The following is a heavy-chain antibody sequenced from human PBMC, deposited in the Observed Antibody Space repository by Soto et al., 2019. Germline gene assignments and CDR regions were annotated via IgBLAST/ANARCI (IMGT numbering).Heavy chain of an antibody. Sequence: LRWVCHAPRQRLEWIGWINAGEGNIKYSQKFQDRVTITRDTSATTAYMELISLRSEDMAFYSCEGGAISEWAFACWGQGTLVTVSP. D-gene: IGHD2-8*01. CDR3: EGGAISEWAFAC. V-gene: IGHV1-3*01. CDR2: INAGEGNI. J-gene: IGHJ4*02.